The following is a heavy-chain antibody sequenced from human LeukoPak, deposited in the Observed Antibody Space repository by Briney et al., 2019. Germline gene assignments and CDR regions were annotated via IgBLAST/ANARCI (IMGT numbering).Heavy chain of an antibody. CDR2: IYSGGST. CDR1: GFTVSSNY. V-gene: IGHV3-53*01. Sequence: GGSLRLSCAASGFTVSSNYMSWVRQAPGKGLEWVSVIYSGGSTYYADSVKGRFTISRGNSKNTLYLQMNSLRAEDTAVYYCARDEVAGSFDYWGQGTLVTVSS. CDR3: ARDEVAGSFDY. D-gene: IGHD6-19*01. J-gene: IGHJ4*02.